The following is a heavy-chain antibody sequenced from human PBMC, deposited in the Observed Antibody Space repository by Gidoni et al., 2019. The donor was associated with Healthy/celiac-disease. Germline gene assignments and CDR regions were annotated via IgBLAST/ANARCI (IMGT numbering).Heavy chain of an antibody. CDR3: ARSDLGYCSSTSCYADYRATYYYGMDV. V-gene: IGHV3-11*01. CDR2: ISRSGSTI. J-gene: IGHJ6*02. CDR1: GFTFSDYY. Sequence: QVQLVESGGGLVKPGGALSLSCAASGFTFSDYYITWLRQAPGTGLEWVSYISRSGSTIYYADPVKGRFTISRDNAKNSLYLQMNSLRAEDTAVYYCARSDLGYCSSTSCYADYRATYYYGMDVWGQGTTVTVSS. D-gene: IGHD2-2*01.